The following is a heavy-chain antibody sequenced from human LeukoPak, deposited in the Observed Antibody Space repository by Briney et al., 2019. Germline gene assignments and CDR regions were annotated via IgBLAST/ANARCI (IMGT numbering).Heavy chain of an antibody. CDR1: GFTFSRHW. CDR3: ATPLDYYDWSDSHQGGD. D-gene: IGHD3-22*01. Sequence: GGSLRLSCAASGFTFSRHWMTWVRQAPGKGLEWVANIKHDGSEKNYVDSVKGRFTISRDNAKNSLYLQMNSLRAEDTAVCYCATPLDYYDWSDSHQGGDWGQGTLVTVSS. V-gene: IGHV3-7*03. J-gene: IGHJ4*02. CDR2: IKHDGSEK.